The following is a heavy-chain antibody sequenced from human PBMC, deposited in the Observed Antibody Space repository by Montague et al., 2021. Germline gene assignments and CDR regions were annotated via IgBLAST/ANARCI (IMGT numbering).Heavy chain of an antibody. CDR2: IGGSGDDT. CDR3: ATRRTIVRRVISPQYFDY. J-gene: IGHJ4*02. D-gene: IGHD3-10*01. Sequence: SRRLSCAVSTSTFRTYVMSWVRQAPGTGLEWLSGIGGSGDDTHYADSGKGRFTISRDISRKTLYLQLDSLTAEDTAVYFCATRRTIVRRVISPQYFDYWGQGTQVTVSS. V-gene: IGHV3-23*01. CDR1: TSTFRTYV.